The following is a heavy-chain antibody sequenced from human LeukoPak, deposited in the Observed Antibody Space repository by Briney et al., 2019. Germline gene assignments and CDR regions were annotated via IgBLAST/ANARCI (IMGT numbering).Heavy chain of an antibody. CDR1: GYTFTIYY. CDR3: ARASYYYDSSGYYPRGY. D-gene: IGHD3-22*01. V-gene: IGHV1-46*01. J-gene: IGHJ4*02. Sequence: ASVTVSFTASGYTFTIYYMHWVRHAPGQGLEWMGIINPSGGSTSYAQKFQGRVTITRDTSTSTVYMELRSLRSDDTAVYYCARASYYYDSSGYYPRGYWGQGTLVTVSS. CDR2: INPSGGST.